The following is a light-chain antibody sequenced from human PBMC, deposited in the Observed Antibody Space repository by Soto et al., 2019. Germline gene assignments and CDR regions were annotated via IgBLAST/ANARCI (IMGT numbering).Light chain of an antibody. CDR3: QQYYSYSYT. Sequence: DIQMTQSPSTLSASVGDRATITCRASQIIGSSLAWYQQTPGRAPKLLIYDASTLHTGVPSRFSGSESGTEFTLTISSLQPDDSATYYCQQYYSYSYTFGQGTKVDIK. J-gene: IGKJ2*01. CDR2: DAS. CDR1: QIIGSS. V-gene: IGKV1-5*01.